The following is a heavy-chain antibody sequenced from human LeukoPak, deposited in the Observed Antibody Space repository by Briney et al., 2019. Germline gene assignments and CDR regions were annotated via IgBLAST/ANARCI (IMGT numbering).Heavy chain of an antibody. J-gene: IGHJ6*02. CDR1: GGSISSSTYY. CDR2: IYETGST. CDR3: ARHSGSGYYSYFYTMDV. V-gene: IGHV4-39*01. D-gene: IGHD2-15*01. Sequence: SETRSLTCAVSGGSISSSTYYWGWIRQPPGKGLEWIGCIYETGSTYYKPSLKSRVTISVDTSKNQFSLKLTSVTAADTAVYYCARHSGSGYYSYFYTMDVWGQGATVAVSS.